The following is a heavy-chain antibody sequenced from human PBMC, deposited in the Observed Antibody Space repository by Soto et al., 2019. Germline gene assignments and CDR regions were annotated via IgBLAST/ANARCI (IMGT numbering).Heavy chain of an antibody. CDR3: ARLCGNLIYYYGMDV. J-gene: IGHJ6*02. Sequence: QVQLQESGPGLVQPSQTLSLTCSVSGGSIYSSDYYWAWVRQPPGKGLEWIGYIYYSGSTYYSPSLESRLTISLDTSKNQFSLRLTSVTAAATAVYFCARLCGNLIYYYGMDVWGLGTAVTVSS. D-gene: IGHD2-15*01. CDR1: GGSIYSSDYY. V-gene: IGHV4-30-4*01. CDR2: IYYSGST.